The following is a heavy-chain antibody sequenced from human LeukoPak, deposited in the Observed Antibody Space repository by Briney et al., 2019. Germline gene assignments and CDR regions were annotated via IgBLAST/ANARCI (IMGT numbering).Heavy chain of an antibody. Sequence: GGTLRLSCAASGFTFSNYGMNWVRQAPGKGLEWVSSISSSSSYIYYADSLKGRFTISRDNAKNSLYLQMNSLRAEDTAVYYCARDPFGAEDYDFWSGYSNNFDYWGQGTLVTVSS. J-gene: IGHJ4*02. V-gene: IGHV3-21*01. CDR3: ARDPFGAEDYDFWSGYSNNFDY. CDR1: GFTFSNYG. CDR2: ISSSSSYI. D-gene: IGHD3-3*01.